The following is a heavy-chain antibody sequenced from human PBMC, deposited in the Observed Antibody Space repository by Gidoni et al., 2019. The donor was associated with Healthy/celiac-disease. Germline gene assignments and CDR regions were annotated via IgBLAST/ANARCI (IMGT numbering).Heavy chain of an antibody. CDR1: GFTFSSYW. CDR2: IKLDGRSK. V-gene: IGHV3-7*01. J-gene: IGHJ5*02. CDR3: ASDTYGGNFWFDP. Sequence: EVKLVESGGGLVKPWGYLRRACAASGFTFSSYWMRWVRQAPGKGLEWVSNIKLDGRSKYYVDSVKGRFTISRDNAKNSLYLQMNSLRAADTAVYYCASDTYGGNFWFDPWGQGTLVTVSS. D-gene: IGHD4-17*01.